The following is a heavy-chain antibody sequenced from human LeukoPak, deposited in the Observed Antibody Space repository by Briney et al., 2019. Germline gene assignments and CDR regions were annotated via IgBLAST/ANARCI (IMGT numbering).Heavy chain of an antibody. J-gene: IGHJ4*02. CDR3: ARGQFRLEGLVVVTFDY. CDR1: GFTFSNYA. CDR2: ISYHGSNK. V-gene: IGHV3-30*04. D-gene: IGHD3-22*01. Sequence: GRSLRLSCAASGFTFSNYAMHWVRQAPGMGLEWVAVISYHGSNKNYADSVKGRFTISRDNSKNTLYLQMNSLRAEDTAVYYCARGQFRLEGLVVVTFDYWGLGTLVTVSS.